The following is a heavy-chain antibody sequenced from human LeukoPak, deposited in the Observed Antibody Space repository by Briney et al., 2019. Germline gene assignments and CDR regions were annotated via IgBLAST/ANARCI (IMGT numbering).Heavy chain of an antibody. J-gene: IGHJ4*02. CDR3: ARVGGYGDYKDY. D-gene: IGHD4-17*01. CDR1: GGSVSSGSYY. V-gene: IGHV4-61*01. Sequence: PSETLSLTCTVSGGSVSSGSYYWSWIRQPPGKGLEWIGYIYYSGSTNYNPSLKSRVTISVDTSKNQFSLKLSSVTAADTAVYCCARVGGYGDYKDYWGQGTLVTVSS. CDR2: IYYSGST.